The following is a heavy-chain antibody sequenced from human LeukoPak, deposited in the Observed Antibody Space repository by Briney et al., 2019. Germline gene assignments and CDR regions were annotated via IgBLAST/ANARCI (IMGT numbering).Heavy chain of an antibody. CDR3: ARGGYYDNSGSADY. CDR2: INQDGGEI. D-gene: IGHD3-22*01. V-gene: IGHV3-7*03. J-gene: IGHJ4*02. CDR1: GFTFSNYW. Sequence: GGSLRLSCAASGFTFSNYWMSWVRQAPGKGLEWVASINQDGGEIHYVDSVKGRFTISRDNAKNSLYVQMNSLRAEDTALYYCARGGYYDNSGSADYWGQGTLVTVSS.